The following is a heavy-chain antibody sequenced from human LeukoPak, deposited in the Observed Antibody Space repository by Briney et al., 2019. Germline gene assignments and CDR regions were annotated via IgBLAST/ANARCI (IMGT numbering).Heavy chain of an antibody. CDR1: GFTFSSNS. D-gene: IGHD6-19*01. J-gene: IGHJ4*02. V-gene: IGHV3-21*01. CDR2: ISSSSSYI. CDR3: ARGDGGWYYFDY. Sequence: SGGSLRLSCAASGFTFSSNSMNWVRQAPGKGLEWVSSISSSSSYIYYADSVKGRFTISRDNAKNSLYLQMNSLRAEDTAVYYCARGDGGWYYFDYWGQGTLVTVSS.